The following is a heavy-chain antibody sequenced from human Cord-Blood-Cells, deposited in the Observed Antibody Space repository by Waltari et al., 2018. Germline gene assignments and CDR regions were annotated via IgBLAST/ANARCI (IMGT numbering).Heavy chain of an antibody. D-gene: IGHD7-27*01. CDR3: ARQVLGISGIGVAFDI. J-gene: IGHJ3*02. CDR1: GGSIVSSSYH. CDR2: IYYSGTT. Sequence: LPLQESGPGLVEPSEPLSPTCTVSGGSIVSSSYHLDWYRQPPGKGLEWMGCIYYSGTTYYNPPLKSRVTITVDTSKNQFSQKLSAVAAADTAVYYCARQVLGISGIGVAFDIWGKGTMVTVSS. V-gene: IGHV4-39*01.